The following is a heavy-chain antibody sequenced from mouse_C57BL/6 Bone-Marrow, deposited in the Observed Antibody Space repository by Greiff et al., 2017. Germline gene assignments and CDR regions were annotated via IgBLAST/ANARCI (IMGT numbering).Heavy chain of an antibody. CDR3: ARSVVATDYFDY. Sequence: EVKLAESGGGLVKPGGSLKLSCAASGFTFSSYAMSWVRQTPEKRLEWVATISDGGSYTYYPDNVKGRFTISRDNAKNNLYLQMSHLKSEDTAMYYCARSVVATDYFDYWGQGTTLTVSS. V-gene: IGHV5-4*03. D-gene: IGHD1-1*01. CDR1: GFTFSSYA. J-gene: IGHJ2*01. CDR2: ISDGGSYT.